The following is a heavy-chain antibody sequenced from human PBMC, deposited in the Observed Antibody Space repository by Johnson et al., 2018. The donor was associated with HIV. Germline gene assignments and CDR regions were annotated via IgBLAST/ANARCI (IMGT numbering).Heavy chain of an antibody. D-gene: IGHD5-12*01. CDR1: GFTFSNAW. CDR3: STGWIGDAFDI. CDR2: IQSKTDGGTT. V-gene: IGHV3-15*01. J-gene: IGHJ3*02. Sequence: VQLVESGGGLVKPGGSLRLSCAASGFTFSNAWMSWLRQAPGKGLEWLGRIQSKTDGGTTDDAAPVKGRFTISRDDSKNTLYLQMNSLKTEDTAVYYCSTGWIGDAFDIWGQGTLVTVSS.